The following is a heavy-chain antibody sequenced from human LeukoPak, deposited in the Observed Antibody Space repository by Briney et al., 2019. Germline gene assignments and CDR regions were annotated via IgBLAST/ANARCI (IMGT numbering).Heavy chain of an antibody. Sequence: SETLSLTCAVSGYSISRGYYWGWIRQPPGKGLEWIGSMYHGGITYYNSSLESRVTISEDTSNNRFSLTLSSVTAADTAVYYCARRGATWTYCSSTSCQPGAFDIWGQGTMVTVSS. CDR2: MYHGGIT. V-gene: IGHV4-38-2*01. CDR3: ARRGATWTYCSSTSCQPGAFDI. J-gene: IGHJ3*02. CDR1: GYSISRGYY. D-gene: IGHD2-2*01.